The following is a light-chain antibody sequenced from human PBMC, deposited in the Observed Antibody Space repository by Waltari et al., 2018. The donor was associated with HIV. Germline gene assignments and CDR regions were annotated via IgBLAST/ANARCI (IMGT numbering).Light chain of an antibody. CDR1: SGSIASNY. CDR3: QSYDTSNPVV. J-gene: IGLJ2*01. CDR2: EDN. V-gene: IGLV6-57*04. Sequence: NFMLTQPHSVSESPGKTVTISCTRSSGSIASNYVQWYQQRPGSAPTTVLYEDNQRPSGVPARFSGSIDSSSNAASLTISGLKTEDEADYYCQSYDTSNPVVFGGGTKLTVL.